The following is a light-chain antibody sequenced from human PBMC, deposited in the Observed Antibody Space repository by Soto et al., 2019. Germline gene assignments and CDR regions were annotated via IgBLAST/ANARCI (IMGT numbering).Light chain of an antibody. CDR1: QSITSSY. V-gene: IGKV3-20*01. J-gene: IGKJ1*01. CDR2: GAF. CDR3: QQYGRSPWT. Sequence: ETVLTQSPGTLSLSPGERATLSYRASQSITSSYLAWYQQKPGQAPRLLIYGAFNRATGIPDRFSGSGSGTDFTLTISRLEPEDFAVYYCQQYGRSPWTFGQGTKVEIK.